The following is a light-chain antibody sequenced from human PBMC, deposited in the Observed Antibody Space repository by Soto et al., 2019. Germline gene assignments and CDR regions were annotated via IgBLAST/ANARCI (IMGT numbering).Light chain of an antibody. Sequence: QSVLTQPASVSGSPGQSITISCTGTSNDVGGYNYASWYQQHPGKAPQLIIYEVSHRPSGVSHRFSGSKSGDTASLTISGPQAEDGADYYCSSYAAFSTWVFGGGTQLTVL. J-gene: IGLJ7*01. CDR3: SSYAAFSTWV. V-gene: IGLV2-14*01. CDR1: SNDVGGYNY. CDR2: EVS.